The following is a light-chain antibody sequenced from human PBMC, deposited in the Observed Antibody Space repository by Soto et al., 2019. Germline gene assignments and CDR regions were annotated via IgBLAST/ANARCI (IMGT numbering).Light chain of an antibody. V-gene: IGKV1-33*01. CDR3: QQYDNLPPDT. CDR2: DAS. J-gene: IGKJ5*01. Sequence: DIQMTQSPSSLSASVGDRVTITCQASQDISNYLNRYQQKPGKAPKFLIYDASNLETGVPSRFSGSGSGTDFTFTISSLQPEDIATYFCQQYDNLPPDTFGQGTRLEIK. CDR1: QDISNY.